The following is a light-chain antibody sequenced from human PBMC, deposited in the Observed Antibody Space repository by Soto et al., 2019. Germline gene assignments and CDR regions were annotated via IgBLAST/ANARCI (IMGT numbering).Light chain of an antibody. J-gene: IGLJ2*01. Sequence: SYELTQPPSVSVAPGKTASISCGGNNIGSKGVHWYQQKPGQAPVLVIYSDTDLPPGIPERFSGSNSANLATLTISRVEAGDEADYYCQLWDSGSAHVVFGGGTKLTVL. CDR3: QLWDSGSAHVV. CDR2: SDT. V-gene: IGLV3-21*04. CDR1: NIGSKG.